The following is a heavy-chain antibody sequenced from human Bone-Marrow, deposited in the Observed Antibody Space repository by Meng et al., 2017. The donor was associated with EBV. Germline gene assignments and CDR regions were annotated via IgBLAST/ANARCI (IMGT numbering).Heavy chain of an antibody. J-gene: IGHJ4*02. Sequence: QAPLGQCGVEVKKPGASLKVSCNTSGGTFSRNGISWVRQAPGQGLVWLGGLIPMSGAPYYAQNFQGRVTITADESTSTHYMDLSNLRSEDTAMYYCASESGRGFTPDYWGQGALVTVSS. V-gene: IGHV1-69*01. CDR2: LIPMSGAP. CDR3: ASESGRGFTPDY. D-gene: IGHD3-10*01. CDR1: GGTFSRNG.